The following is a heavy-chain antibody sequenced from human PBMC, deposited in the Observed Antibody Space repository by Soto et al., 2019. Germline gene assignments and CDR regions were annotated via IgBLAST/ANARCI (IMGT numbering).Heavy chain of an antibody. V-gene: IGHV3-11*01. Sequence: QVQLVESGGGLVKPGGSLRLSCAASGFTFSDYYMSWIRQAPGKGMEWVSYISSSGSTIYYADSVKGRFTISRDNAKNSLYLQMNSLRAEDTAVYYCARVRDIVVVVAATLSWFDPWGQGTLVTVSS. CDR1: GFTFSDYY. D-gene: IGHD2-15*01. CDR2: ISSSGSTI. J-gene: IGHJ5*02. CDR3: ARVRDIVVVVAATLSWFDP.